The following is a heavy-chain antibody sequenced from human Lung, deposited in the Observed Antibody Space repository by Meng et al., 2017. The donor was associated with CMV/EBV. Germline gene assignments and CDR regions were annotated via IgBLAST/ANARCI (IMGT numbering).Heavy chain of an antibody. D-gene: IGHD3-10*01. V-gene: IGHV3-21*01. CDR1: GFTFSSYS. CDR2: ISSSSSYI. CDR3: ARDTLTMVRGVWVY. J-gene: IGHJ4*02. Sequence: GGPLRLSCAASGFTFSSYSMNWVRQAPGKGLEWVSSISSSSSYIYYADSVKGRFTISRDNAKNSLYLQMNSLRAEDTAVYYCARDTLTMVRGVWVYWGQGTLVTVSS.